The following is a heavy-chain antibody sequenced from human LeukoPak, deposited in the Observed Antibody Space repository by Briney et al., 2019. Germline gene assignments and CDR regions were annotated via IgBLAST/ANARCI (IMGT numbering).Heavy chain of an antibody. CDR3: ARGDDFSGDH. V-gene: IGHV3-7*04. J-gene: IGHJ4*02. CDR2: IHPEGNEK. Sequence: PGGSLRLSCAVSGFTFSNFWMSWVRQAPGRGLEWVANIHPEGNEKYHVESVKGRFTISRDNTKNLLFLQMNALRVEDTAVYYCARGDDFSGDHWGQGTLATVSS. D-gene: IGHD1-1*01. CDR1: GFTFSNFW.